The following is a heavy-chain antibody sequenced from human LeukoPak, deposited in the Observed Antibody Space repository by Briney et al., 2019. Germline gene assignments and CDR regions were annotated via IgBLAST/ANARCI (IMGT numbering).Heavy chain of an antibody. D-gene: IGHD6-13*01. CDR1: SGSISSGGYY. Sequence: PSQTLSLTCTVSSGSISSGGYYWSWIRQPPGKGLEWIGYIYYSGSTNYNPSLKSRVTISVDTSKNQFSLKLSSVTAADTAVYYCARGVIAAAGYDYWGQGTLVTVSS. CDR3: ARGVIAAAGYDY. CDR2: IYYSGST. V-gene: IGHV4-61*08. J-gene: IGHJ4*02.